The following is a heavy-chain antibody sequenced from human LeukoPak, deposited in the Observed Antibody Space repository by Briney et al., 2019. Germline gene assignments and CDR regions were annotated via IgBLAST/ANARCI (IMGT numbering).Heavy chain of an antibody. D-gene: IGHD2-15*01. Sequence: SETLSLTCTVSGYSISSGTYYWTWIRQPAGKGLEWIGRISTSGSTNYNPSLKSRVTISLDTSKNQFSLKLSSVTAADTAVYYCAKGGCSGGSCYGSYYYYYMDVWGKGTTVTVSS. CDR1: GYSISSGTYY. CDR3: AKGGCSGGSCYGSYYYYYMDV. J-gene: IGHJ6*03. V-gene: IGHV4-61*02. CDR2: ISTSGST.